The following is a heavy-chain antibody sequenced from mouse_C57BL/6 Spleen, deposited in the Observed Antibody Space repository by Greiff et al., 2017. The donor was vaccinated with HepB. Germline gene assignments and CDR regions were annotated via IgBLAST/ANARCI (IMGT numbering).Heavy chain of an antibody. CDR2: IEPETGGT. CDR3: TRHRAAQAPWFAY. D-gene: IGHD3-2*02. V-gene: IGHV1-15*01. J-gene: IGHJ3*01. Sequence: QVQLQQSGAELVRPGASVTLSCKASGYTFTDYEMHWVQQTPVHGLEWIGAIEPETGGTAYNQKFKGKAILTADKSSSTAYMELRSLTSEDSAVYYCTRHRAAQAPWFAYWGQGTLVTVSA. CDR1: GYTFTDYE.